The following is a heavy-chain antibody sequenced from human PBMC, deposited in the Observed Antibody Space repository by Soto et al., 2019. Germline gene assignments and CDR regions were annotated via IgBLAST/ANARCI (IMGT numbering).Heavy chain of an antibody. Sequence: GGLRLSCAASGFTFSSYAMSWVRQAPGKGLEWVSAISGSAGSTYYADSVKGRFTISRDNSKNTLYLQMNSLRVEDTAVHYCAKGLTGAPYYAMDVWGQGTTVTVSS. CDR2: ISGSAGST. CDR3: AKGLTGAPYYAMDV. V-gene: IGHV3-23*01. D-gene: IGHD7-27*01. CDR1: GFTFSSYA. J-gene: IGHJ6*02.